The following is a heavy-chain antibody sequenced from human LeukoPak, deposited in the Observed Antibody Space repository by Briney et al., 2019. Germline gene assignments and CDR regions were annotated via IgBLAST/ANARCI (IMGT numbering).Heavy chain of an antibody. D-gene: IGHD3-22*01. V-gene: IGHV4-59*01. Sequence: SETLSLTCTVSGGSISSYYWSWIRQPPGKELEWIGCIYYSGSTNYNPSLKSRVTISVDTSKNQFSLKLSSVTAADTAVYYCARDLGHYYDSSGYYYGVGYFDYRGQGTLVTVSS. CDR2: IYYSGST. J-gene: IGHJ4*02. CDR3: ARDLGHYYDSSGYYYGVGYFDY. CDR1: GGSISSYY.